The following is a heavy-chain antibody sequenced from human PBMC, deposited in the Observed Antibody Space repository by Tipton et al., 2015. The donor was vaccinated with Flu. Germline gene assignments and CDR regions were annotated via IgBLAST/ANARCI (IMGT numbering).Heavy chain of an antibody. V-gene: IGHV3-7*01. J-gene: IGHJ4*02. CDR1: GFIFSGYW. Sequence: SLRLSCAASGFIFSGYWMIWFRQAPGKELEWVANIKQDGSEKYYVNSVRGRFTISRDNARNSLYLQMNGLRAEDTAVYYCARGGLAPGNYWGQGTLVTVSS. CDR2: IKQDGSEK. CDR3: ARGGLAPGNY. D-gene: IGHD3-3*02.